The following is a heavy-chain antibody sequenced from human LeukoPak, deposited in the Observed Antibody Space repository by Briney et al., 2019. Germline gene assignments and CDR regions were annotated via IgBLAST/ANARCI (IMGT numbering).Heavy chain of an antibody. CDR1: GYTFTGYY. J-gene: IGHJ4*02. CDR3: ARIVVYYDSSGYYYDY. Sequence: ASVKVSCKASGYTFTGYYMHWVRQAPGQGLEWMGWMNPNSGNTGYAQKFQGRVTMTRNTSISTAYMELSSLRSEDTAVYYCARIVVYYDSSGYYYDYWGQGTLVTVSS. D-gene: IGHD3-22*01. CDR2: MNPNSGNT. V-gene: IGHV1-8*02.